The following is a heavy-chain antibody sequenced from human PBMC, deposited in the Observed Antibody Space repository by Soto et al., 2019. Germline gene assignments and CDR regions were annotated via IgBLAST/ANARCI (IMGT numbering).Heavy chain of an antibody. D-gene: IGHD3-3*01. CDR2: IDNSGDGS. CDR3: AKIPSRGMIFGAGS. V-gene: IGHV3-23*05. Sequence: VSLRLSCAASGFIFRNHVLNWVRQAPGKGLEWVSAIDNSGDGSFYADSVKGRFIISRDNSKDTVFLHMNNLRLEDTAFYYCAKIPSRGMIFGAGSWGQGTLVTVSS. J-gene: IGHJ5*02. CDR1: GFIFRNHV.